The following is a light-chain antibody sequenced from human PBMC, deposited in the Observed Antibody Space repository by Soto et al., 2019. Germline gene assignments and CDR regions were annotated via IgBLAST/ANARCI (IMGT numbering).Light chain of an antibody. CDR3: QHYNSYSEA. V-gene: IGKV1-5*03. Sequence: DIQMTQSPSSVSASVGDRVTISCQASQGISRSLAWYQQKPGKAPKLLIYKASTLKSGVPSRFSGSGSGTEFTLTTSSLQPDDFATYYCQHYNSYSEAFGQGTKVDIK. J-gene: IGKJ1*01. CDR2: KAS. CDR1: QGISRS.